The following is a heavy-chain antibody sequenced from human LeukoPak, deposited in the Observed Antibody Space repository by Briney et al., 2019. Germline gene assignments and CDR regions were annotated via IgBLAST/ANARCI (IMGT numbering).Heavy chain of an antibody. J-gene: IGHJ4*02. CDR3: ARARGDLSLDY. CDR2: TTHSGGT. D-gene: IGHD2-21*02. CDR1: IESFSGYY. Sequence: SETLSLTCAVYIESFSGYYWTWIRQPPGKGLEWIGETTHSGGTNYNPSLKSRVTISVDTSKNQFSLKLSSLIAAVTAVYYCARARGDLSLDYWGRGTPVTVSS. V-gene: IGHV4-34*01.